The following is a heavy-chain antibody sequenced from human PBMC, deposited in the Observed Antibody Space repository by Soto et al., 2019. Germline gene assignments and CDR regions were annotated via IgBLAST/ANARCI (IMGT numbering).Heavy chain of an antibody. J-gene: IGHJ6*02. V-gene: IGHV1-2*04. CDR3: ARARHSGSYYYYYYGMDV. D-gene: IGHD1-26*01. CDR1: GYTFTGYY. Sequence: QVQLVQSGAEVKKPGASVKVSCKASGYTFTGYYMHWVRQAPGQGLEWMGWINPNSGGTNYAQKFQGWVTMTRDTSISTAYMELSRLRSDDTAVYYCARARHSGSYYYYYYGMDVWGQGTTVTVSS. CDR2: INPNSGGT.